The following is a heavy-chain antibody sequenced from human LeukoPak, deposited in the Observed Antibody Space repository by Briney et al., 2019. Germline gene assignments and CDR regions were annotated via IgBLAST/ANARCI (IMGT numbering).Heavy chain of an antibody. Sequence: GGSLILSCAASGLTVSSNYMSWVRQAPGKGLEWVANIRQDGSEKYYVDSVKGRFTISRDNAKNSLYLQMNSLRAEDTAVYYCARDLSVVVAYVDYWGQGTLVTVSS. CDR2: IRQDGSEK. D-gene: IGHD3-22*01. J-gene: IGHJ4*02. CDR1: GLTVSSNY. V-gene: IGHV3-7*01. CDR3: ARDLSVVVAYVDY.